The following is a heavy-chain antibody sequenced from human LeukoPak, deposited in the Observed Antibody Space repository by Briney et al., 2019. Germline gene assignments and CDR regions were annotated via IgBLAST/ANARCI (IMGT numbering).Heavy chain of an antibody. D-gene: IGHD3-3*01. CDR1: GFTFTCYG. Sequence: PATSLSLTCATSGFTFTCYGLHWVRQASGKGLEWVAAISSSDGNSKYYADSVKGRLTISRDNSKNTVYLQMNSLRADDTAVYYCAKWSGNRPLYYFDYWGQGTLVTVSS. CDR3: AKWSGNRPLYYFDY. J-gene: IGHJ4*02. V-gene: IGHV3-30*18. CDR2: ISSSDGNSK.